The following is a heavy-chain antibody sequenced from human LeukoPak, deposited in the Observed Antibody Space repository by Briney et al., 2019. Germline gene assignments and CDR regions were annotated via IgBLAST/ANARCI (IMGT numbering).Heavy chain of an antibody. CDR1: GYTFTGYY. CDR2: INPNSGGT. D-gene: IGHD1-26*01. CDR3: ARAQWELQHDDAFDI. V-gene: IGHV1-2*06. J-gene: IGHJ3*02. Sequence: GASVKVSCKASGYTFTGYYMHWVRQAPGQGLEWMGRINPNSGGTNYAQKFQGRVTMTRDTSISTAYMELSRLRSDDTAVYYCARAQWELQHDDAFDIWGQGTMVTVSS.